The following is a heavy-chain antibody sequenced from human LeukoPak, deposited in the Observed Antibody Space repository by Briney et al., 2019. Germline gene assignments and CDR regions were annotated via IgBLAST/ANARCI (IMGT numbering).Heavy chain of an antibody. J-gene: IGHJ4*02. CDR1: GFTFSSYA. V-gene: IGHV3-23*01. CDR2: ISGSGGST. Sequence: GGSLRLSCAASGFTFSSYAMSWVRQAPGKGLEWVSAISGSGGSTYYADSVKGRFTISRDYSKNTVYLQLNSLRGDDTAVYYCVKGLCSGVSCPLDYWGQGALVTVSS. CDR3: VKGLCSGVSCPLDY. D-gene: IGHD2-15*01.